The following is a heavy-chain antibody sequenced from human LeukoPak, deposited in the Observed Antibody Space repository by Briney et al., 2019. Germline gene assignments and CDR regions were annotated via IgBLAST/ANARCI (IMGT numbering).Heavy chain of an antibody. D-gene: IGHD5-12*01. Sequence: ASVKVSCKASGFTFTDYYLHWVRQAPGRGLEWMGWISPNNGDTDYAQKFQGRVRMTTDTSISTAYMDLSRLTSNDTAMYYCAREGPLSSIKHWGQGTLVTVSS. J-gene: IGHJ1*01. V-gene: IGHV1-2*02. CDR3: AREGPLSSIKH. CDR2: ISPNNGDT. CDR1: GFTFTDYY.